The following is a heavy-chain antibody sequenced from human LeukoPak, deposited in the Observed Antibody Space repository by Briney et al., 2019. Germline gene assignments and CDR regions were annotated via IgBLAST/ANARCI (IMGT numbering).Heavy chain of an antibody. CDR3: ARVKYDFWSGYYSEADYYYYMDV. V-gene: IGHV1-8*01. Sequence: ASVKVSCKASGYTFTSYDINWVRQATGQGLEWMRWMNPKSGNTGYAQKFQGRVTMTRNTSISTAYMELSSLRSEDTAVYYCARVKYDFWSGYYSEADYYYYMDVWGKGTTVTVSS. J-gene: IGHJ6*03. D-gene: IGHD3-3*01. CDR2: MNPKSGNT. CDR1: GYTFTSYD.